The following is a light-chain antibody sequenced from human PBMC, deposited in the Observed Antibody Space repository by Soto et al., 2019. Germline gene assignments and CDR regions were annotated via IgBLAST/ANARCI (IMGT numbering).Light chain of an antibody. Sequence: QSVLTQPASVSGSPGQSFTISCTRTSRDDGGYNYVSCYQHHPAKAPKLMISDVSNRSTGVSNRFSGSKSSNTASLTISGPQAEDEADYHCSSYTSSRTLVFGGGTKVTVL. CDR1: SRDDGGYNY. J-gene: IGLJ2*01. V-gene: IGLV2-14*03. CDR3: SSYTSSRTLV. CDR2: DVS.